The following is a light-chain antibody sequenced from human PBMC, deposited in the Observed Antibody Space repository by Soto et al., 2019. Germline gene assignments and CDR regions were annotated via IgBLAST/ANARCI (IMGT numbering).Light chain of an antibody. CDR1: QSVSRN. Sequence: EIVMTQSPATLSVSPGERATLSCRASQSVSRNLAWYQQIPGQAPRLLIYGASTRATGIPARFSGSGSGTEFTLTISSLQSEDFAVYYCQQYNNWPPWAFGQGTKVDIK. V-gene: IGKV3-15*01. CDR2: GAS. J-gene: IGKJ1*01. CDR3: QQYNNWPPWA.